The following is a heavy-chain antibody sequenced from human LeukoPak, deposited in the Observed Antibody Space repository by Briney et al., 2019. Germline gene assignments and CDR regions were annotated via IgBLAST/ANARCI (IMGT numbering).Heavy chain of an antibody. Sequence: SVKVSCKASGGTFSSYAISWVRQAPGQGLEWMGRIIPILGIANYAQKFQGRVTITADKSTSTAYMELSSLRSEDTAVYYCAATGTAYGPSYGMDVWGQGTTVTVSS. CDR1: GGTFSSYA. CDR2: IIPILGIA. J-gene: IGHJ6*02. V-gene: IGHV1-69*04. D-gene: IGHD1-1*01. CDR3: AATGTAYGPSYGMDV.